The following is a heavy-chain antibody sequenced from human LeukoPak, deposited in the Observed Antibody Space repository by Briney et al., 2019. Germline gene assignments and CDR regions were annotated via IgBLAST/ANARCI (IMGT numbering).Heavy chain of an antibody. V-gene: IGHV3-30-3*01. CDR2: ISYDGSNK. D-gene: IGHD5-24*01. Sequence: GGSLRLSCAASGFTFSSYAMHWVRQAPGKGLEWVAVISYDGSNKYYADSVKGRFTISRDNSKNTLFLQMNSLRAEDTAVYYCAKVPRWLQFNYFDYWGQGTLATVSS. CDR3: AKVPRWLQFNYFDY. J-gene: IGHJ4*02. CDR1: GFTFSSYA.